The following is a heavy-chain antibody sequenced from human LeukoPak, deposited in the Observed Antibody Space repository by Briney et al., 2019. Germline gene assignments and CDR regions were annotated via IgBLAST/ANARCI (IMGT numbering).Heavy chain of an antibody. Sequence: GGSLRLSCTASGFTFGDYGMSWVRQAPGKVLEWVGFIRSKAYGATTAYAASVKCTFTISSADSKNIAYLQMNGLKTEDTAVYYCTRVGPSGGLWGFLDYWGQGTLVTVSS. J-gene: IGHJ4*02. CDR2: IRSKAYGATT. V-gene: IGHV3-49*04. CDR3: TRVGPSGGLWGFLDY. CDR1: GFTFGDYG. D-gene: IGHD6-19*01.